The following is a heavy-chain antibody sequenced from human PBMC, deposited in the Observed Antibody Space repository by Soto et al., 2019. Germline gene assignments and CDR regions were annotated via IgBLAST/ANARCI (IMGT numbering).Heavy chain of an antibody. CDR1: GGTFSSYT. J-gene: IGHJ5*02. D-gene: IGHD3-3*01. CDR3: ALRFFSPLTIFGVVNILDWFDP. V-gene: IGHV1-69*02. Sequence: GASVKVSCKASGGTFSSYTISWVRQAPGQGLEWMGRIIPILGIANYAQKFQGRVKITADKSTSTAYMELSSLRSEDTAVYYCALRFFSPLTIFGVVNILDWFDPWGQGTLVTVSS. CDR2: IIPILGIA.